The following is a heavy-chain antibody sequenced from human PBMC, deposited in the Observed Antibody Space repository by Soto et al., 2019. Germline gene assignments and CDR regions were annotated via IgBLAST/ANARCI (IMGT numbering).Heavy chain of an antibody. CDR3: AKDFHPSQSYALYNWFAP. V-gene: IGHV3-30*18. J-gene: IGHJ5*02. CDR2: IPIDGSNK. Sequence: QVQLVESGGGVVQPGRSLRLSCAASGFTFSTYGMFWVRQPPGKGLEWVAAIPIDGSNKYYADSVKGRFTISRDNSKNTLFLEMDSLRTEDTAVYYCAKDFHPSQSYALYNWFAPWGQGTLVTVSS. CDR1: GFTFSTYG. D-gene: IGHD3-16*01.